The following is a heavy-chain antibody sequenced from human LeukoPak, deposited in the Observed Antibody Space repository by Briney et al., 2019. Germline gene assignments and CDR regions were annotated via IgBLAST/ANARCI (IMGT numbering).Heavy chain of an antibody. Sequence: GGSLRLSCAASGFTFSSYEMNWVRQAPGKGLEWVSHISSSGTSIYYADSVKGRFTISRDNAKNSLYLQMNSLRAEDTAVYYCARDGRSSSSLDAFDIWGQGTMVTVSS. CDR2: ISSSGTSI. J-gene: IGHJ3*02. V-gene: IGHV3-48*03. D-gene: IGHD2-2*01. CDR3: ARDGRSSSSLDAFDI. CDR1: GFTFSSYE.